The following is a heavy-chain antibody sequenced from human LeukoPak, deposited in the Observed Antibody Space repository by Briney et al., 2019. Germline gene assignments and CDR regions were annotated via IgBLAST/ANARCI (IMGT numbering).Heavy chain of an antibody. J-gene: IGHJ1*01. CDR1: GFTFADYG. D-gene: IGHD4-17*01. CDR3: AKDWYYGDYLGYFQH. Sequence: GGSLRLSCAASGFTFADYGMSWVRQVPGKGLEWVSAINWNGGSIGYADSVKGRFTISRDNAKHSLYLRVNSLRAEDTAVYYCAKDWYYGDYLGYFQHWGQGTLVTVSS. CDR2: INWNGGSI. V-gene: IGHV3-20*04.